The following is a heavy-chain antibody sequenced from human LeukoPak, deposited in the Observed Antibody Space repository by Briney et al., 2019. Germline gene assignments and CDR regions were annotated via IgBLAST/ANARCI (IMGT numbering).Heavy chain of an antibody. CDR2: FDPEDGET. J-gene: IGHJ4*02. CDR1: GGTFSSYA. V-gene: IGHV1-24*01. CDR3: ATVGSGYYDRSGHFDY. Sequence: ASVKVSCKASGGTFSSYAISWVRQAPGQGLQWMGGFDPEDGETIYAQKFQGRVTMTEDTSTDTAYMELSSLRSEDTAVYYCATVGSGYYDRSGHFDYWGQGTLVTVSS. D-gene: IGHD3-22*01.